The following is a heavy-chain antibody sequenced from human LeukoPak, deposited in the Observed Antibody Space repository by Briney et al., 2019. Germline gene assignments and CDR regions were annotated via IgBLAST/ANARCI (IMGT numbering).Heavy chain of an antibody. Sequence: ASVKVSCEASGYTFTGYYMHWVRQAPGQGLEWMGWINPNSGGTKYAQKFQGRVTMTRDTSISTAYMELSRLRSDDTAVYYCARGRGPWFDPWGQGTLVTVSS. CDR1: GYTFTGYY. CDR2: INPNSGGT. V-gene: IGHV1-2*02. J-gene: IGHJ5*02. CDR3: ARGRGPWFDP.